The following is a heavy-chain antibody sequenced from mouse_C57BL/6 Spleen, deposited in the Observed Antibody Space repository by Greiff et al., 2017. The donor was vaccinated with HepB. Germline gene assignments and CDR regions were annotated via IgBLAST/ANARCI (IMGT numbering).Heavy chain of an antibody. V-gene: IGHV14-4*01. CDR1: GFNIKDDY. CDR2: IDPENGDT. J-gene: IGHJ2*01. Sequence: EVQLQQSGAELVRPGASVKLSCTASGFNIKDDYMHWVKQRPEQGLEWIGWIDPENGDTEYASKFQGKATITADTSSNTAYLQLSSLTSEDTAVYYCTTLPSDGYDLDYWGQGTTLTVSS. D-gene: IGHD2-2*01. CDR3: TTLPSDGYDLDY.